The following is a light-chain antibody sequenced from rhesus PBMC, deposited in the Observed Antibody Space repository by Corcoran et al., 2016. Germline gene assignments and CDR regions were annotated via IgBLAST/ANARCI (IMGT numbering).Light chain of an antibody. Sequence: DIQMTQSPSSFSASVGDRVTITCQASQGISSWLAWYQQKQGKAPKLLIYVASSLPSGGPSRFSGSGSGTDFTLTISSLQPEYFATYYCQQHNSYPPWTFGQGTKVEIK. J-gene: IGKJ1*01. CDR1: QGISSW. CDR2: VAS. CDR3: QQHNSYPPWT. V-gene: IGKV1S6*01.